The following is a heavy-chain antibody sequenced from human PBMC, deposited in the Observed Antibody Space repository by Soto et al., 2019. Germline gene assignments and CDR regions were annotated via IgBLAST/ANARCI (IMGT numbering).Heavy chain of an antibody. D-gene: IGHD1-1*01. CDR3: ARRAWNLLRPDWYFDL. CDR1: GGSIGTYY. Sequence: QVQLQESGPGLVKPSETLSLTCTVSGGSIGTYYWSWIRQPPGKGLEWIGYIYYSGNTNYNPSLNGRGTRSVDTSKKHSSLKLSAVTAADTAVYYCARRAWNLLRPDWYFDLWGRGTLVTVSS. V-gene: IGHV4-59*08. CDR2: IYYSGNT. J-gene: IGHJ2*01.